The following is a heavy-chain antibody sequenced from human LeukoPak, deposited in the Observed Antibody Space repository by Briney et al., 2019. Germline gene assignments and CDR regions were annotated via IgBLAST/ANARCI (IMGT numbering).Heavy chain of an antibody. CDR3: VREAGTSGSYYNTFDY. D-gene: IGHD1-26*01. V-gene: IGHV1-18*01. CDR2: ISAYNGNT. Sequence: ASVKVSCKASGYTFTNYGISWVRQAPGQGLEWMGWISAYNGNTNYAQKFQGRVTMTTDTSTNTAYMELRSLRSDDTAVYYCVREAGTSGSYYNTFDYWGQGTLVTVSS. CDR1: GYTFTNYG. J-gene: IGHJ4*02.